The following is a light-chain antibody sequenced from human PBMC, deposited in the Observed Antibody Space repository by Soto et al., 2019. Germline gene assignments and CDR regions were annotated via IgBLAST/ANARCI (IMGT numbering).Light chain of an antibody. J-gene: IGKJ1*01. CDR2: AAS. CDR3: QQYYSYPRT. Sequence: AIRMTQSPSSFSASTGDRVTITCRASQGISSYLAWYQQKPGKAPKLLIYAASTLQSGVPSRFSGSGSGTDFTLTIRCLQPAHFATYYCQQYYSYPRTFGQGTKVDIK. CDR1: QGISSY. V-gene: IGKV1-8*01.